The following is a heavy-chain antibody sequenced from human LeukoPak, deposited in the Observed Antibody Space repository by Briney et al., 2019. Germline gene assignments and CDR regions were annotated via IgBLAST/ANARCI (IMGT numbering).Heavy chain of an antibody. D-gene: IGHD5-12*01. V-gene: IGHV3-21*01. CDR2: ISSSSSYI. J-gene: IGHJ4*02. Sequence: GGSLRLSCAASGFTFSSYSMNWVRQAPGKGLEWVSSISSSSSYIYYADSVKGRFTISRDNAKNSLYPQMNSLRAEDTAVYYCAREGRGRGYSGYDGDYWGQGTLVTVSS. CDR1: GFTFSSYS. CDR3: AREGRGRGYSGYDGDY.